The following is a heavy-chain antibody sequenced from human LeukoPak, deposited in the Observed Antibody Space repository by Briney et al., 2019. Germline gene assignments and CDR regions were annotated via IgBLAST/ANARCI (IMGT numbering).Heavy chain of an antibody. CDR1: GGSISSSSYY. CDR2: IYYSGST. J-gene: IGHJ4*02. Sequence: SETLSLTCTVSGGSISSSSYYWGWIRQPPGKGLEWIGSIYYSGSTYYNPSLKSRVTISVDTSKNQFSLKLSSVTAADTAVYYCARHTVTHDGADYWGQGTLVTVSS. D-gene: IGHD4-17*01. CDR3: ARHTVTHDGADY. V-gene: IGHV4-39*01.